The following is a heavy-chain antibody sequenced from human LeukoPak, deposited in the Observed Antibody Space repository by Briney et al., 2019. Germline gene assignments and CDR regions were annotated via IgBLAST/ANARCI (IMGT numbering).Heavy chain of an antibody. D-gene: IGHD2-15*01. CDR2: IYYSGST. CDR1: GGSISSYY. J-gene: IGHJ6*02. V-gene: IGHV4-59*12. CDR3: ARDLGCSGGSCRSPMDV. Sequence: PSETLSLTCTVSGGSISSYYWSWIRQPPGKGLEWIGYIYYSGSTNYNPSLKSRVTISVDTSKNQFSLKLSSVTAADTAVYYCARDLGCSGGSCRSPMDVWGQVTTVTVSS.